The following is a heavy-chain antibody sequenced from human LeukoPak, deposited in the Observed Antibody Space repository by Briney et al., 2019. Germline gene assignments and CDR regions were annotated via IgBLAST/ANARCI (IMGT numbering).Heavy chain of an antibody. CDR1: GFTFSIYS. V-gene: IGHV3-48*04. CDR3: ARDRQGTGWYYFDY. D-gene: IGHD6-19*01. CDR2: ISTSSGTI. Sequence: PGGSLRLSCAASGFTFSIYSMNWVRQAPGKGLEWVSYISTSSGTIYYADSVKGRFTISRDNAKKSLYLQMNSLRAEDTAVYYCARDRQGTGWYYFDYWGQGTLVTVSS. J-gene: IGHJ4*02.